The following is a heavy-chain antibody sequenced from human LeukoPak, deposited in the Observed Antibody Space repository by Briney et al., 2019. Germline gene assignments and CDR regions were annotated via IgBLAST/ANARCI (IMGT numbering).Heavy chain of an antibody. V-gene: IGHV1-2*06. CDR2: INPNSGGT. CDR3: ARAAYYYDGSGYYLGD. D-gene: IGHD3-22*01. J-gene: IGHJ4*02. CDR1: GYTFTGYD. Sequence: ASVKVSCKASGYTFTGYDMHWVRQAPGQGLEWMGRINPNSGGTNYAQKFQGRVTMTRDTSISTAYMERSRLRSDDTALYYCARAAYYYDGSGYYLGDWGQGTLVTVSS.